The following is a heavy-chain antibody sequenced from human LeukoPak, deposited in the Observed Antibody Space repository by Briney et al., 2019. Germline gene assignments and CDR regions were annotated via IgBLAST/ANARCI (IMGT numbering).Heavy chain of an antibody. Sequence: GGSLRLSCSASGFTFADYTMTWVRQAPGKGLEWVAFIRYDGSNKYYADSVKGRFTISRDNSKNTLYLQMNSLRAEDTAVYYCAKDIVVVPAAIADGGIAAAGDALPDYWGQGTLVTVSS. CDR3: AKDIVVVPAAIADGGIAAAGDALPDY. J-gene: IGHJ4*02. D-gene: IGHD2-2*01. V-gene: IGHV3-30*02. CDR2: IRYDGSNK. CDR1: GFTFADYT.